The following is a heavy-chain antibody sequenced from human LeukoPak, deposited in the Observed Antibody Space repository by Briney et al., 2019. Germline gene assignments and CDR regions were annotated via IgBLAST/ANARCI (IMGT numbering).Heavy chain of an antibody. CDR2: IYDSGST. CDR3: ARTPYYDFWSGYLDYYYYGMDV. V-gene: IGHV4-39*01. D-gene: IGHD3-3*01. J-gene: IGHJ6*02. Sequence: SETLSLTCTVSGGSIRSSYYYWGWIRQPPGKGLEWIGSIYDSGSTYYNPSLKSRVTISVDTSKNQFSLKLSSVTAADTAVYYCARTPYYDFWSGYLDYYYYGMDVWGQGTTVTVSS. CDR1: GGSIRSSYYY.